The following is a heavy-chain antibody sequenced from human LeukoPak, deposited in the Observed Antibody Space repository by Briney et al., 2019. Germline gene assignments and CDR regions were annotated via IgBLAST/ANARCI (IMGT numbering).Heavy chain of an antibody. CDR2: IYWNDDK. J-gene: IGHJ4*02. Sequence: ESGPTLVNPTQTLTLTCTFSGFSLSTSGVGVGWIRQPPGKALEWLALIYWNDDKRYSPSLKSRLTITKDTSKNQVVLTMTNMDPVDTATYYCAHRLGVVVAEGHYFDYWGQGTLVTVSS. D-gene: IGHD2-21*01. V-gene: IGHV2-5*01. CDR3: AHRLGVVVAEGHYFDY. CDR1: GFSLSTSGVG.